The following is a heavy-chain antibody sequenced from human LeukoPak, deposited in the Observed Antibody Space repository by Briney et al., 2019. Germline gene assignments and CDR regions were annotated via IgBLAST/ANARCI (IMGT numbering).Heavy chain of an antibody. Sequence: PSETLSLTCAVYGVSFSGYYWSWIRQPPGKGLEWIGEINHSGSTNYNPSLKSRVTISADTSKNQFSLKVRSVTAADTAVYYCTSSFLGYCSGGSCYPNYWGQGTLVTVSS. D-gene: IGHD2-15*01. CDR3: TSSFLGYCSGGSCYPNY. J-gene: IGHJ4*02. V-gene: IGHV4-34*01. CDR2: INHSGST. CDR1: GVSFSGYY.